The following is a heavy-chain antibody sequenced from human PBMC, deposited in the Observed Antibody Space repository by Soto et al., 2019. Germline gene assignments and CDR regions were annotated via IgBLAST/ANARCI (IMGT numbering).Heavy chain of an antibody. V-gene: IGHV1-3*01. CDR3: ATSWELLRSYYFDY. CDR1: GYTFTSYA. D-gene: IGHD1-26*01. J-gene: IGHJ4*02. Sequence: ASVKVSCKASGYTFTSYAMHWVRQAPGQRLEWMGWINAGNGNTKYSQKFQGRVTMTEDTSTDTAYMELSSLRSEDTAVYYCATSWELLRSYYFDYWGQGTLVTVSS. CDR2: INAGNGNT.